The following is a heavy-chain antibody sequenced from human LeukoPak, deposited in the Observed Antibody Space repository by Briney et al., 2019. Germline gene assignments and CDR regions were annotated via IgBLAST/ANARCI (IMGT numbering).Heavy chain of an antibody. Sequence: SETLSLTCTVSGGSISSSSYSWGWIRQPPGKGLEWIGSIYYSGSTYYNPSLKSRVTISVDTSKNQFSLKLSSVTAADTAVYYCARHNRGGQWLVGYWGQGTLVTVSS. D-gene: IGHD6-19*01. V-gene: IGHV4-39*01. CDR2: IYYSGST. J-gene: IGHJ4*02. CDR3: ARHNRGGQWLVGY. CDR1: GGSISSSSYS.